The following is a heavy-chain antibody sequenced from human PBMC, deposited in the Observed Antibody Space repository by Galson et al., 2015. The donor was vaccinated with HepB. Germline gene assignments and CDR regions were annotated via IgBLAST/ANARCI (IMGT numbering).Heavy chain of an antibody. CDR2: VSSSSSTI. V-gene: IGHV3-48*02. D-gene: IGHD1-26*01. CDR1: GFTFSSYS. Sequence: SLRLSCAASGFTFSSYSMNWVRQAPGKGLEWVSYVSSSSSTIYYADSVKGRFTISRDNAKNSLYLQMNSLRDEDTAVYYCARESEGYSGSYVERFHFDYWGQGTLVTVSS. CDR3: ARESEGYSGSYVERFHFDY. J-gene: IGHJ4*02.